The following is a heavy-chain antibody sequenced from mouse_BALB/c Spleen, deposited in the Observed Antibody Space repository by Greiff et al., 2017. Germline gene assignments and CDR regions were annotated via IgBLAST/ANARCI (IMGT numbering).Heavy chain of an antibody. Sequence: VQVVESGPGLVAPSQSLSITCTVSGFSLTSYGVHWVRQPPGKGLEWLGVIWAGGSTNYNSALMSRLSISKDNSKSQVFLKMNSLQTDDTAMYYCARLRRELYAMDYWGQGTSVTVSS. V-gene: IGHV2-9*02. CDR3: ARLRRELYAMDY. D-gene: IGHD2-12*01. CDR2: IWAGGST. J-gene: IGHJ4*01. CDR1: GFSLTSYG.